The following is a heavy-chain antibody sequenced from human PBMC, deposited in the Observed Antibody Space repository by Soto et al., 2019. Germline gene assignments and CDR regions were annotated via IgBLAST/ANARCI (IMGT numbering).Heavy chain of an antibody. Sequence: QVQLVQSAAEVKKPGASVKVSCKTSGYTFSNYFINWVRQAPGQGLEWMGWISTYKGDKNYAQNLQSRISMTTDTSTSTSYMELRSLRSDDTALYYSVREYPSFDNYVDNWGQGTQITVSS. V-gene: IGHV1-18*01. CDR3: VREYPSFDNYVDN. D-gene: IGHD3-9*01. J-gene: IGHJ4*02. CDR2: ISTYKGDK. CDR1: GYTFSNYF.